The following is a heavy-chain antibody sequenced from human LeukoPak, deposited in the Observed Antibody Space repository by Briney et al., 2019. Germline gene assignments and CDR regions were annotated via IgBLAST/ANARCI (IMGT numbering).Heavy chain of an antibody. J-gene: IGHJ4*02. V-gene: IGHV3-23*01. CDR2: ISGSGGST. CDR1: GFTFSSYA. D-gene: IGHD3-22*01. CDR3: AKDVRASGSPYFDY. Sequence: GGSLRLSXAASGFTFSSYAMSWVRQAPGKGLEWVSAISGSGGSTYYADSVKGRFTISRDNSKNTLYLQMNSLRAEDTAVYYCAKDVRASGSPYFDYWGQGTLVTVSS.